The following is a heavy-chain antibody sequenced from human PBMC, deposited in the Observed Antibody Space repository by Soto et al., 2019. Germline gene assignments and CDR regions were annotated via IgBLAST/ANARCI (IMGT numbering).Heavy chain of an antibody. D-gene: IGHD3-22*01. CDR3: ARAGHYYDSSGLNFDI. J-gene: IGHJ3*02. V-gene: IGHV4-4*07. CDR1: GGSISSYY. CDR2: IYTSGST. Sequence: SETLSLTCTVSGGSISSYYWSWIRQPAGKGLEWIGRIYTSGSTNYNPSLKSRVTMSVDTSKNQFSLKLSSVTAADTAVYYCARAGHYYDSSGLNFDIWGQGTMVTVSS.